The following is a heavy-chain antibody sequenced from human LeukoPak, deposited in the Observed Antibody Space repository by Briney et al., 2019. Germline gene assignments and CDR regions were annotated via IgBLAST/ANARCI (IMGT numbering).Heavy chain of an antibody. CDR2: FDPEDGES. D-gene: IGHD1-26*01. V-gene: IGHV1-24*01. Sequence: GASVKVSCKVSGASLSETSIHWVRQAPEQCLEWMGGFDPEDGESIFAQRFQGRFSMTEDTSTDTAYMELRSLRPEDTAVYYCATADKWEPLDYWGQGTLVTVSS. CDR3: ATADKWEPLDY. CDR1: GASLSETS. J-gene: IGHJ4*02.